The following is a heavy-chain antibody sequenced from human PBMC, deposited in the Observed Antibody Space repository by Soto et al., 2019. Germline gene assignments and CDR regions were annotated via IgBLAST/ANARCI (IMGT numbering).Heavy chain of an antibody. J-gene: IGHJ5*02. CDR3: ATSQMTTVTTFWFDP. V-gene: IGHV1-18*01. CDR2: ISAYNGNT. CDR1: GDTFSSYG. D-gene: IGHD4-17*01. Sequence: ASVKVSCTSSGDTFSSYGISGVRQAPGQGLEWMGWISAYNGNTNYAQKLQGRVTMTTDTSTSTAYMELRSLRSDDTAVYYCATSQMTTVTTFWFDPWGQGTLVPVS.